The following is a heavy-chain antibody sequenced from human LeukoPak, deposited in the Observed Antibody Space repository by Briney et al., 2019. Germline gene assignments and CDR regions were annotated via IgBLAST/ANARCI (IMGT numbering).Heavy chain of an antibody. CDR3: ARRGFCSGGSCFSAPFDF. Sequence: GESLKISCQASGYTFTNYWIAWVRQMPGKGLEWMGIVYPGDSDTRYSPSFQGQVSISADRSISTAYLQWGSPKASDTAIYYCARRGFCSGGSCFSAPFDFWGQGTLLTVSS. CDR1: GYTFTNYW. J-gene: IGHJ4*02. D-gene: IGHD2-15*01. CDR2: VYPGDSDT. V-gene: IGHV5-51*01.